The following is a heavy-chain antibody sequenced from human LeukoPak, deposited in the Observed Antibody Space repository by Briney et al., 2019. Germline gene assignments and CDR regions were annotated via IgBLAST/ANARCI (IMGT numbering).Heavy chain of an antibody. D-gene: IGHD6-13*01. CDR3: ARVWGLAVAGGEIEY. V-gene: IGHV3-30-3*01. CDR1: GFTFSSDA. Sequence: GGSLRLSCAASGFTFSSDAMHWVRQAPGKGLEWVAVVSYDGSNKDYADSVRGRFTISRDNSKNTLFLQMNSLRAEDTGVYYCARVWGLAVAGGEIEYWGQGTLVTVSS. J-gene: IGHJ4*02. CDR2: VSYDGSNK.